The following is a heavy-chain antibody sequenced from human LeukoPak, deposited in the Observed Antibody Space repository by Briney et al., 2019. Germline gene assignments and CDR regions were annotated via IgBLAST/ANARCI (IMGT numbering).Heavy chain of an antibody. D-gene: IGHD2-15*01. CDR1: GGTFSSYA. J-gene: IGHJ4*02. CDR2: IIPIFGTA. CDR3: ASCSGGSCYIMDY. V-gene: IGHV1-69*13. Sequence: GASVKVSCKASGGTFSSYAISWGRQAHGQGLEWMGGIIPIFGTANYAQKFQGRVTITADESTSTAYMELSSLRSEDTAVYYCASCSGGSCYIMDYWGQGTLVTVSS.